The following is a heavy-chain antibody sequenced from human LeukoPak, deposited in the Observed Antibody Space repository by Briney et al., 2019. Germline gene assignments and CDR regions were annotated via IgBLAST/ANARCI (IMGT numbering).Heavy chain of an antibody. J-gene: IGHJ4*02. Sequence: ASVKVSCKASGYTFTSYYMHWVRQAPGQGLEWMGIINPSGGSTSYAQKFQGRVTMTRDTSTSTVYMELSSLRSEDTAVYYCARVGGDGYNYPYFDYWGQGTLVTVSS. V-gene: IGHV1-46*01. CDR3: ARVGGDGYNYPYFDY. D-gene: IGHD5-24*01. CDR1: GYTFTSYY. CDR2: INPSGGST.